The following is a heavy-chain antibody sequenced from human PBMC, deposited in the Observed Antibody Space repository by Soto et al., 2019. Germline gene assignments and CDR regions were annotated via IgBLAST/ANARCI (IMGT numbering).Heavy chain of an antibody. J-gene: IGHJ4*02. V-gene: IGHV6-1*01. CDR3: VGTGTTDDY. CDR1: GDSVSSNSGS. Sequence: SQTLSLTCAISGDSVSSNSGSWNWIRQSPSRGLEWLGRTYYRSKWYNDYAVSVKSRITISPDTSKNQFSLQLNSVTAADTAIYYCVGTGTTDDYWGRGTLVTVSS. D-gene: IGHD4-17*01. CDR2: TYYRSKWYN.